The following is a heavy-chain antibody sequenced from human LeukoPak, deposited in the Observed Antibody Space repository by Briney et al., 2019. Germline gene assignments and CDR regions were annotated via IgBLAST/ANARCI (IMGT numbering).Heavy chain of an antibody. V-gene: IGHV1-69*02. CDR1: GYTFTGYY. J-gene: IGHJ4*02. CDR2: IIPILGIA. Sequence: GASVKVSCKASGYTFTGYYMHWVRQAPGQGLEWMGRIIPILGIANYAQKFQGRVTITADKSTSTAYMELSSLRSEDTAVYYCARIPPQNFSFDYWGQGTLVT. CDR3: ARIPPQNFSFDY.